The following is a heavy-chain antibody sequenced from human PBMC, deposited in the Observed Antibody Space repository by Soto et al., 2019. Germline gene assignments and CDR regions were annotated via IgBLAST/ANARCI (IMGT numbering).Heavy chain of an antibody. CDR1: GGSISIRKYY. CDR3: ARSFCADYVSCNWFDP. J-gene: IGHJ5*02. Sequence: QVQLQESGPGLVRASETMSLTCTVSGGSISIRKYYWSWVRQPPGKELEWIGYISYTGTTNYSPSLQSRVTISVDTSKNQSALRVISLTAADTAVYYCARSFCADYVSCNWFDPWGQGTLVSVSS. CDR2: ISYTGTT. V-gene: IGHV4-61*01. D-gene: IGHD3-16*01.